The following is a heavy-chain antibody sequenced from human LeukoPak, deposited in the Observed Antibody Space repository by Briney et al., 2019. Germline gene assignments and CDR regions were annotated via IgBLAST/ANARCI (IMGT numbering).Heavy chain of an antibody. CDR3: ARAWADPFDY. V-gene: IGHV3-20*04. CDR1: GFTFDDYG. D-gene: IGHD1-26*01. CDR2: INWNGRST. Sequence: GGSLRLSCAASGFTFDDYGMSWVRQAPGKGLEWFSGINWNGRSTGYADSVKGRFTISRDNAKNSLYLQMNSLRAEDTALYYCARAWADPFDYWGQGTLVTVSS. J-gene: IGHJ4*02.